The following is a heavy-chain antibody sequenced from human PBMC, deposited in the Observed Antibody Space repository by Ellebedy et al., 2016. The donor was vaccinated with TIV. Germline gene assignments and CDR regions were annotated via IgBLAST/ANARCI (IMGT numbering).Heavy chain of an antibody. V-gene: IGHV3-23*01. D-gene: IGHD3-9*01. CDR2: ITGSGDST. CDR3: AKGGYYNLDY. CDR1: GLASSSYA. Sequence: GGSLRLXXAASGLASSSYAMNWVRQAPGKGLEWVSAITGSGDSTYYADSVKGRFTISRDNSKNTLYLQMNGLRAEDTAVFYCAKGGYYNLDYWGPGILVTVSS. J-gene: IGHJ4*02.